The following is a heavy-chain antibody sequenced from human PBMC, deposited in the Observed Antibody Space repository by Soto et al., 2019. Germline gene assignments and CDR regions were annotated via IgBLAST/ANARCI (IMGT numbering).Heavy chain of an antibody. Sequence: LSLTCTVSGGSISSYYWNWIRQPPGKGLEYIGYIYHSGSTNYNPSLNSRVTISVDTSKTQFSLKLNSVTAADTAVYYCARESYYGSGATVVAYWGQGTLVTVSS. CDR1: GGSISSYY. CDR3: ARESYYGSGATVVAY. J-gene: IGHJ4*02. V-gene: IGHV4-59*01. D-gene: IGHD3-10*01. CDR2: IYHSGST.